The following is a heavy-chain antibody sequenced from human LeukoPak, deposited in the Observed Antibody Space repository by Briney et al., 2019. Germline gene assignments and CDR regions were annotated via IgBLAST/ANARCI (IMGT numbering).Heavy chain of an antibody. CDR2: ISGNGGST. Sequence: GGSLRLSCAGSGFTFSSFAMSWVCQLPGEGLEWVSAISGNGGSTHYADSEKGRFTILRDNSKNTLHLHMSSLRSEDTAVYYCASPNLYYYDSSGSDPQYYYYGMDVWGQGTTVTVSS. J-gene: IGHJ6*02. CDR3: ASPNLYYYDSSGSDPQYYYYGMDV. CDR1: GFTFSSFA. D-gene: IGHD3-22*01. V-gene: IGHV3-23*01.